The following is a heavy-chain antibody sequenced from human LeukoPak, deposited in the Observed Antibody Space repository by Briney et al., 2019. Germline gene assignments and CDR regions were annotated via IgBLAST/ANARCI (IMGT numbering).Heavy chain of an antibody. Sequence: SETLSLTCAVYGGSFSGYYWSWIRQPPGKGLEWIGEINHSGSTNYNPSLKSRVTISVDTSKNQFSLKLSSVTAADTAVYYCASMGIPFAGGDEYGMDVWGQGTTVTVSS. V-gene: IGHV4-34*01. CDR3: ASMGIPFAGGDEYGMDV. CDR2: INHSGST. CDR1: GGSFSGYY. D-gene: IGHD6-13*01. J-gene: IGHJ6*02.